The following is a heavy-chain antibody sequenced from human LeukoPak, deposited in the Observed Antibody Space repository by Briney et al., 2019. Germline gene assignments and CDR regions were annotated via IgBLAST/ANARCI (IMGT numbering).Heavy chain of an antibody. CDR3: ARCSSTSCYTRGGSAEYFQH. CDR2: IIPIFGIA. J-gene: IGHJ1*01. V-gene: IGHV1-69*10. CDR1: GGTFSRYA. Sequence: ASVTVSCKASGGTFSRYAIRWLRQAPGPGLEWMGGIIPIFGIANYAQKFQRRVTITADKSTSTAYMELSSLRSEDTAVYYCARCSSTSCYTRGGSAEYFQHWGQGTLVTVSS. D-gene: IGHD2-2*02.